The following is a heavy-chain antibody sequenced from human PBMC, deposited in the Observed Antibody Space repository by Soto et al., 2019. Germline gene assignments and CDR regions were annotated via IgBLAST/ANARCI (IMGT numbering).Heavy chain of an antibody. CDR2: LSGSGGTT. J-gene: IGHJ4*02. CDR3: AKQRADYGSGADTFYFDS. Sequence: AGGSLRLSCTVSGVTFSNYAMNWVRQAPGKGLEWVSSLSGSGGTTYCADSVKGRFIISRDNSKNTLYLLMNSLRAEDTALYYCAKQRADYGSGADTFYFDSWGQGALVTVSS. D-gene: IGHD3-10*01. V-gene: IGHV3-23*01. CDR1: GVTFSNYA.